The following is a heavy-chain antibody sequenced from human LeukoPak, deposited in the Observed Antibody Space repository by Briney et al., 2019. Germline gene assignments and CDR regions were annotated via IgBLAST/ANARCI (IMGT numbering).Heavy chain of an antibody. J-gene: IGHJ4*02. V-gene: IGHV1-2*02. CDR1: GYTFTGYY. CDR3: ATVQRNYYDSSGYYFSFDY. CDR2: INPNSGGT. Sequence: ASVKVSCKASGYTFTGYYMHWVRQAPGQGLEWMGWINPNSGGTNYAQKFQGRVTMTRDTSISTAYMELSRLRSDDTAVYYCATVQRNYYDSSGYYFSFDYWGQGTLVTVSS. D-gene: IGHD3-22*01.